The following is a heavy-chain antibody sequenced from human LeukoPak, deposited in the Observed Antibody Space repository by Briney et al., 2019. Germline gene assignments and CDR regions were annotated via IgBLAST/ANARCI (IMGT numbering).Heavy chain of an antibody. CDR2: VKQDGSEK. V-gene: IGHV3-7*01. Sequence: GGSLRLSCSASGFTFSWYAMHWVRQAPGKGLEWVANVKQDGSEKYSVDSVKGRFTISRDNAKNSLYLQMNSLRAEDTAVYYCARDGSGWSAYWGQGTLVTVSS. CDR3: ARDGSGWSAY. CDR1: GFTFSWYA. J-gene: IGHJ4*02. D-gene: IGHD6-19*01.